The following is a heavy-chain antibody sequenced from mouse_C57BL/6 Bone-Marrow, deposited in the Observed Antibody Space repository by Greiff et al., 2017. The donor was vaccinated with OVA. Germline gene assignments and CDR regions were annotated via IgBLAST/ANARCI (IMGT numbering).Heavy chain of an antibody. Sequence: VQLQQSGAELVRPGASVKLSCTASGFNIKDDYMHWVKQRPEQGLEWIGWIDPENGDTAYASKFQGKAPITADPSSNTAYLQLSSLTSEDTAVYYCTTSLITTVVARYFDVWGTGTTVTVSS. D-gene: IGHD1-1*01. CDR2: IDPENGDT. CDR1: GFNIKDDY. V-gene: IGHV14-4*01. CDR3: TTSLITTVVARYFDV. J-gene: IGHJ1*03.